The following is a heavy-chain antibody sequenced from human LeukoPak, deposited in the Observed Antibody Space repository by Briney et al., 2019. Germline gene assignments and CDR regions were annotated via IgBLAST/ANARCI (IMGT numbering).Heavy chain of an antibody. CDR2: INPNSGDT. J-gene: IGHJ4*02. CDR3: AREEKCSGGSCYYY. CDR1: GYTFTDYY. D-gene: IGHD2-15*01. Sequence: ASVKVSCKTSGYTFTDYYMHWVRQAPGQGLEWMGRINPNSGDTNYAQKFQGRVTMTRDTSISAAYMELSRLKSDDTAVYYCAREEKCSGGSCYYYWGQGTLVTVSS. V-gene: IGHV1-2*06.